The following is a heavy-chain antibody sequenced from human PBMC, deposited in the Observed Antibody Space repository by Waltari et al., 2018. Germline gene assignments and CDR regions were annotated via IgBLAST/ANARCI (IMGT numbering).Heavy chain of an antibody. CDR2: IRRKTDGETI. J-gene: IGHJ4*02. Sequence: EVQLVESGGGLVEPGGSLRLSCAASGFTFSDAWMAWIRQAPGKGRGWVGRIRRKTDGETIDYAAPVKGRFSISRDDSRSTLYLQMNSLKIEDAGVYFCSTGGGTSDYWGQGTLVTVSS. CDR1: GFTFSDAW. CDR3: STGGGTSDY. V-gene: IGHV3-15*01. D-gene: IGHD3-16*01.